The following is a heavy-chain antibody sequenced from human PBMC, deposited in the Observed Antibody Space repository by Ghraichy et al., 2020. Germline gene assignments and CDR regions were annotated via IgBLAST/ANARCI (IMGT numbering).Heavy chain of an antibody. V-gene: IGHV3-48*02. Sequence: GESLNISCAASGFTFSYYSMHWVRQAPGKGLECVSYISSSGRTIYYTDSVEGRFTISRDNAKNSLYLQMSSLRDEDTALYYCARGSDFFDATPPGPDYWGQGTLVSGSS. CDR1: GFTFSYYS. J-gene: IGHJ4*02. D-gene: IGHD2-15*01. CDR3: ARGSDFFDATPPGPDY. CDR2: ISSSGRTI.